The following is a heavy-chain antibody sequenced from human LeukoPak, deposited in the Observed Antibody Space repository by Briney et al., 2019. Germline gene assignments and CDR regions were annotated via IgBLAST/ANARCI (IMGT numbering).Heavy chain of an antibody. V-gene: IGHV3-53*01. Sequence: GGSLRLSCAAFGFTVSSNYMSWVRQAPGKGLEWVSVIYSGGNTYYADSVKGRFTTSRGNSKNTLYLQMNSLRAEDTAVYYCARGDSSGYYYFDYWGQGTLVTVSS. CDR2: IYSGGNT. CDR3: ARGDSSGYYYFDY. CDR1: GFTVSSNY. D-gene: IGHD6-19*01. J-gene: IGHJ4*02.